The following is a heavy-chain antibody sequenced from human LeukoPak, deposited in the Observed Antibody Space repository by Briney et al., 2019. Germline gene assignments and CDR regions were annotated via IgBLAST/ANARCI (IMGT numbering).Heavy chain of an antibody. J-gene: IGHJ4*02. CDR3: AIDYYSSGGFYPTFDF. CDR1: GYTITICY. D-gene: IGHD3-22*01. V-gene: IGHV1-46*01. CDR2: RNTSDGSR. Sequence: GASEKVSRKASGYTITICYMHWGRHAPGQGKEWEGLRNTSDGSRTTEQRFHGRGTMNRDKSTNTVYMEMSSLRLEDTAVYYCAIDYYSSGGFYPTFDFWGQGTLVTASS.